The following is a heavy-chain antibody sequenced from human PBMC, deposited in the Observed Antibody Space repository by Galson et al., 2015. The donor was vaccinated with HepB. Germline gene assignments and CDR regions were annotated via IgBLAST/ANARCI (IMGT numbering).Heavy chain of an antibody. Sequence: SVKVSCKASGGTFSSYAISWVRQAPGQGLEWMGGIIPIFGTANYAQKFQGRVTITADESTSTAYMELSSLRSEDTAVYYCALPGSWNKYYFDYWGQGTLVTVSS. CDR1: GGTFSSYA. CDR3: ALPGSWNKYYFDY. J-gene: IGHJ4*02. V-gene: IGHV1-69*13. D-gene: IGHD1/OR15-1a*01. CDR2: IIPIFGTA.